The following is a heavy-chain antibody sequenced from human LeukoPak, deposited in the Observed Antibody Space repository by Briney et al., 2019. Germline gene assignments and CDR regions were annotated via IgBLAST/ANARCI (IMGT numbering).Heavy chain of an antibody. D-gene: IGHD6-19*01. CDR2: ISYDGSNK. V-gene: IGHV3-30*03. J-gene: IGHJ4*02. CDR3: VLTRGSGIAVASNFDY. Sequence: PGGSLRLSCAASGFTFSSYGMHWVRQAPGKGLEWVAVISYDGSNKYYADSVKGRFTISRDNSKNTLYLQMNCLRAEDTAVYYCVLTRGSGIAVASNFDYWGQGTLVTVS. CDR1: GFTFSSYG.